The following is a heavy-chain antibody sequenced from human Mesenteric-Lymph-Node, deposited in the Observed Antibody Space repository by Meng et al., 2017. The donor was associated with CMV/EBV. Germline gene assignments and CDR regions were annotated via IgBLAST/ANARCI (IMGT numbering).Heavy chain of an antibody. CDR1: GGTFGNYG. J-gene: IGHJ5*02. CDR2: IIPVFGQT. V-gene: IGHV1-69*05. Sequence: SVKVSCKASGGTFGNYGITWVRQAPGQGLEWMGGIIPVFGQTSYAQKFQGRVTFTTGEFTTTVFMELSSLRSDDTAVYYCARVGCSGGTCFSGWFDPWGQGTLVTVSS. CDR3: ARVGCSGGTCFSGWFDP. D-gene: IGHD2-8*02.